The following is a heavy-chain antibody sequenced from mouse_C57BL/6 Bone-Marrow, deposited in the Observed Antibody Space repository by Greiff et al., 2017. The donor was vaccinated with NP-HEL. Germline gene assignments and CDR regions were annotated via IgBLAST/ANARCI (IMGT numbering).Heavy chain of an antibody. CDR2: IYPGSGNT. Sequence: QVQLQQSGAELVRPGASVKLSCKASGYTFTDYYINWVKQRPGQGLEWIARIYPGSGNTYYNEKFKGKATLTAEKSSSTAYMQLSSLTSEDSAVYFCASKNYGSSYDAMDYWGQGTSVTVSS. V-gene: IGHV1-76*01. CDR3: ASKNYGSSYDAMDY. D-gene: IGHD1-1*01. J-gene: IGHJ4*01. CDR1: GYTFTDYY.